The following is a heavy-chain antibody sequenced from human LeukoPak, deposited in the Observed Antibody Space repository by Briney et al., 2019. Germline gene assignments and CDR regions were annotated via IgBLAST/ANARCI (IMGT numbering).Heavy chain of an antibody. CDR3: ARLDYDDRDY. CDR2: LNPHSGVT. Sequence: GSVRDSCKASGYTLSDYYIYWVRQAPGQGLEWLGWLNPHSGVTKGAQKYQGRVTMTRDTSISTAYMELSRLRSDDTAVYYCARLDYDDRDYWGQ. J-gene: IGHJ4*02. D-gene: IGHD4-17*01. CDR1: GYTLSDYY. V-gene: IGHV1-2*02.